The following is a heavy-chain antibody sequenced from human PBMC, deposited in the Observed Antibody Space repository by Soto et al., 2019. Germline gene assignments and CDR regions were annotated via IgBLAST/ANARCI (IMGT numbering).Heavy chain of an antibody. CDR1: AYIFNSYG. CDR3: ARIADCSTTSCSFPSRFHVRGYYYYYGLDV. CDR2: ISTYNGNS. J-gene: IGHJ6*02. V-gene: IGHV1-18*01. D-gene: IGHD2-2*01. Sequence: QVQLVQSGAEVKKPGASVKVSCKASAYIFNSYGISWVRQAPGQGLEWVGWISTYNGNSNYAQKYQGRVTMTTDTSTSTAYMELSSLRSDDTAVYYCARIADCSTTSCSFPSRFHVRGYYYYYGLDVWGQGTTVTVSS.